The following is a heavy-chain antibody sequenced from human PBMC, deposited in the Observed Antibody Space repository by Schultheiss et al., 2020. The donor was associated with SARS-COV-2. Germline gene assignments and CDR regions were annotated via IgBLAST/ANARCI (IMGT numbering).Heavy chain of an antibody. CDR3: ARSIAAAGQDYYYYGMDV. J-gene: IGHJ6*02. CDR2: IWYDGSNK. V-gene: IGHV3-30*04. D-gene: IGHD6-13*01. CDR1: GFTFSSYA. Sequence: GGSLRLSCAASGFTFSSYAMHWVRQAPGKGLEWVAVIWYDGSNKYYADSVKGRFTISRDNSKNTLYLQMNSLRAEDTAVYYCARSIAAAGQDYYYYGMDVWGQGTTVTVSS.